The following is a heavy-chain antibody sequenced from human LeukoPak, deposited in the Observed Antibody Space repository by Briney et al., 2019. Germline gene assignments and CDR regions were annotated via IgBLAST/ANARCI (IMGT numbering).Heavy chain of an antibody. CDR1: GFTFSDYT. CDR2: ITPRGDYI. D-gene: IGHD1-1*01. Sequence: PGGSLKLSCAASGFTFSDYTMSWVRQAPGKGLEWVSSITPRGDYIYYADSLKGRFTISRDNAKNSLYLQMSSLRAEDTAVYYCARGATDVTRWFDPWGQGTRVTVSS. CDR3: ARGATDVTRWFDP. J-gene: IGHJ5*02. V-gene: IGHV3-21*01.